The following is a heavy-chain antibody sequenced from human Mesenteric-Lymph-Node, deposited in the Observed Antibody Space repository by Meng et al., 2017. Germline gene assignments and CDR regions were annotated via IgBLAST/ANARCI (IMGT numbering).Heavy chain of an antibody. D-gene: IGHD4/OR15-4a*01. CDR2: IFHTGNA. CDR3: VRERPRANVDASMDLIDY. J-gene: IGHJ4*02. V-gene: IGHV4-4*02. Sequence: QVRLQESGPGLVKASGTLSLTCAVAGVSISSSDWWGWVRQTPGKGLEWIGEIFHTGNANYNPSLKSRVSMSVDNSKNQFSLNLISVTAADTAVYYCVRERPRANVDASMDLIDYWGQGTLVTVSS. CDR1: GVSISSSDW.